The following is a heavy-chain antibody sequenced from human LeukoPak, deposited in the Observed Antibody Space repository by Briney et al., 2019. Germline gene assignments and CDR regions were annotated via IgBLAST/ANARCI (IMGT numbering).Heavy chain of an antibody. CDR3: ARPGITAFDI. CDR2: VSSSGSVT. J-gene: IGHJ3*02. Sequence: GGSLRLSCAASGFTLSSHNINWVRQAPGKGLEWVSHVSSSGSVTYYGDSVKGRITISRDNAKNSVSLYMNSLRAEDSAVYYCARPGITAFDIWGQGTMVTVSS. CDR1: GFTLSSHN. D-gene: IGHD3-10*01. V-gene: IGHV3-48*01.